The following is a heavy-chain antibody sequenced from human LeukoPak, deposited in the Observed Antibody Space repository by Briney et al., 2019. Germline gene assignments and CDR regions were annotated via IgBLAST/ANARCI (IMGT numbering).Heavy chain of an antibody. J-gene: IGHJ4*02. CDR1: GFTFNNYA. V-gene: IGHV3-23*01. CDR2: LGGSGGSI. Sequence: GGSLRLSCAASGFTFNNYAMSWVRQAPGKGLEWVSGLGGSGGSINYADSVRGRFTISRDNSKNTLFLQMNSLRVEDTAVYYCASIQTMTNHYWGQGTLVTVSS. D-gene: IGHD3-22*01. CDR3: ASIQTMTNHY.